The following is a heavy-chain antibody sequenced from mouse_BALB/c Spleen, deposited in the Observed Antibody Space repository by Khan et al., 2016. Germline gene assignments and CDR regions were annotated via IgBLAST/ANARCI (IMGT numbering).Heavy chain of an antibody. CDR1: AFSLTSYG. D-gene: IGHD4-1*01. Sequence: QVQLKQSGPGLVQPSQSLSITCTVSAFSLTSYGVHWVRQSPGKGLEWLGEIWRGGSTDYNAAFMSRLSTTKDNSKHQVFFKMNSLQADDTAIYYCAKNNGNYCDYWGQGTTLTVSS. CDR2: IWRGGST. CDR3: AKNNGNYCDY. J-gene: IGHJ2*01. V-gene: IGHV2-5*01.